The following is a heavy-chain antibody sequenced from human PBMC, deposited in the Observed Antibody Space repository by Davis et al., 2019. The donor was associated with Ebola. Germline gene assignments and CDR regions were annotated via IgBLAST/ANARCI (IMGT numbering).Heavy chain of an antibody. J-gene: IGHJ4*02. CDR1: GFTFSSSA. CDR2: IGGGGGSI. D-gene: IGHD1-26*01. V-gene: IGHV3-23*01. CDR3: AKAGHCGNYCSFDS. Sequence: GESLKISCAASGFTFSSSAMSWGRQAPGKGLEWVSSIGGGGGSIYYADSVKGRFTISRDNSKNTLYLQMNSLRAEYTAVYYCAKAGHCGNYCSFDSWGQGTLVTVSS.